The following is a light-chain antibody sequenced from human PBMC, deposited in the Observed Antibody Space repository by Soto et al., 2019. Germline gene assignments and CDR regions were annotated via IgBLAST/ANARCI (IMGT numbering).Light chain of an antibody. CDR3: QQYSNWPWT. J-gene: IGKJ1*01. Sequence: EIVMTQSPATLSVSPGEGLTLSCRASQSISSSLAWYQQKAGQAPRLLIYGASTRATDIAATFTGSGSGTEFTLTISSLQSEDFAVYYCQQYSNWPWTFGQGTKVDI. V-gene: IGKV3-15*01. CDR1: QSISSS. CDR2: GAS.